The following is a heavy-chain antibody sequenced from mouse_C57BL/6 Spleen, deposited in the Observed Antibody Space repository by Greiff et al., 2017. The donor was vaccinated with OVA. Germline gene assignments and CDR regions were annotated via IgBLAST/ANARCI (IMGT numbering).Heavy chain of an antibody. D-gene: IGHD2-1*01. CDR3: ARPGGNYVSYAMDY. J-gene: IGHJ4*01. CDR2: ISSGSSTI. V-gene: IGHV5-17*01. Sequence: EVKLVESGGGLVKPGGSLKLSCAASGFTFSDYGMHWVRQAPEKGLEWVAYISSGSSTIYYADTVKGRFTISRDNAKNTLFLQMTSLRSEDTAMYYWARPGGNYVSYAMDYWGQGTSVTVSS. CDR1: GFTFSDYG.